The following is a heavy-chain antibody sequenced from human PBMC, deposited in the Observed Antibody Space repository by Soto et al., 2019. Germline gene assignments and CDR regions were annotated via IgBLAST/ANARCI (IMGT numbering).Heavy chain of an antibody. V-gene: IGHV4-30-4*01. D-gene: IGHD3-22*01. Sequence: PSETLSLTCTVSGGSISSGAYYWSWIRQPPGKGLEWIGYIYYSGSTYYNPSLKSRVTISVDTSKNQFSLKLSSVTAADTAVYYCARGGTEYYYDSSGYYYLPPFDYWGQGTLVTVSS. CDR2: IYYSGST. CDR1: GGSISSGAYY. J-gene: IGHJ4*02. CDR3: ARGGTEYYYDSSGYYYLPPFDY.